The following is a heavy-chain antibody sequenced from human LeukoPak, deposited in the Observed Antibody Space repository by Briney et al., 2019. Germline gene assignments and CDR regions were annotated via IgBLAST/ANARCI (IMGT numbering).Heavy chain of an antibody. V-gene: IGHV3-23*01. D-gene: IGHD5-18*01. CDR2: ISAGGNT. J-gene: IGHJ4*02. CDR1: GFTFSSYD. CDR3: AKDDRIQTRRYSYNY. Sequence: GGSLRLSCAASGFTFSSYDMSWVRQAPGKGLEWVSGISAGGNTFYSDSVKGRFTISRDNSKNTLYLQMNSLRAEDTAVYYCAKDDRIQTRRYSYNYWGQGTLVTVSS.